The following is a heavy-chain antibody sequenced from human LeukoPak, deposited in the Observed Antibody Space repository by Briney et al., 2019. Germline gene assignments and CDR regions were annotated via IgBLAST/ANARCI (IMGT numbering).Heavy chain of an antibody. CDR3: VLGRGVPGSFWDY. CDR1: GYTFTSYG. V-gene: IGHV1-18*01. D-gene: IGHD3-3*01. Sequence: APVKVSCKASGYTFTSYGISWVRQAPGQGREWMGWTSAYNGNTNYAQKLQGRVTMTTDTSTSTAYMELRSLRSDDTAVYYCVLGRGVPGSFWDYWGQGTLVTVSS. CDR2: TSAYNGNT. J-gene: IGHJ4*02.